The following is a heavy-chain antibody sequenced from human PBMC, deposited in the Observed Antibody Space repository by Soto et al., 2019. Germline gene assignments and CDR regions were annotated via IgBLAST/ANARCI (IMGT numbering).Heavy chain of an antibody. Sequence: PGESLKISCKGSGYSCTSYWIGWVRQMPGKGLEWMGIIYPGDSDTRYSPSFQGQVTISADKSISTAYLQWSSLKASDTAMYYCARRIQPRGGAFDIWGQGTMVTVSS. CDR2: IYPGDSDT. V-gene: IGHV5-51*01. D-gene: IGHD5-18*01. CDR1: GYSCTSYW. CDR3: ARRIQPRGGAFDI. J-gene: IGHJ3*02.